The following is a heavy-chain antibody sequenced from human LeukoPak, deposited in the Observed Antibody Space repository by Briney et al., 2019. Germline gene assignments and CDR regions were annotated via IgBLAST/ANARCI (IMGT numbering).Heavy chain of an antibody. Sequence: GGSLRLSCAASGFTFSNAWMSWVRQAPGKGLEGVGRIKSKTDGGTTDYAAPVKGRFTISRDDSKNTLYLQMNSLKTEDTAVYYCTTGLWFGELFGLGYWGQGTLVTVSS. J-gene: IGHJ4*02. V-gene: IGHV3-15*01. D-gene: IGHD3-10*01. CDR1: GFTFSNAW. CDR3: TTGLWFGELFGLGY. CDR2: IKSKTDGGTT.